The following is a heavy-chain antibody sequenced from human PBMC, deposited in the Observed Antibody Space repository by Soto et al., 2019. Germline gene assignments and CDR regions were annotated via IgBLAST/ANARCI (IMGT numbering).Heavy chain of an antibody. Sequence: QVQLVESGGGVVQPGRSLRLSCAASGFTFSSYGMHWVRQAPGKGLEWVAVIWYDGSNKYYADSVKGRFTISRDNSKNXLYLQMNSLRAEDTAVYYCARDAHLAAADYNWFDPWGQGTLVTVSS. CDR2: IWYDGSNK. J-gene: IGHJ5*02. CDR1: GFTFSSYG. V-gene: IGHV3-33*01. D-gene: IGHD6-13*01. CDR3: ARDAHLAAADYNWFDP.